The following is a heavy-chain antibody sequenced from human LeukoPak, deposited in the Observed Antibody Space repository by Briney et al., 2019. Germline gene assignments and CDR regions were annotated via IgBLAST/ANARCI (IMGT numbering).Heavy chain of an antibody. J-gene: IGHJ6*02. CDR3: ASDSPYYGMDV. Sequence: TGGSLRLSCAASGSPFSSYWMHWVRQVPGKGLLWVSRINSDGSATIYADSVRGRFTISRDNAKNTLYLQMSGLRVEDTAVYHCASDSPYYGMDVWGQGTTVTVSS. CDR2: INSDGSAT. CDR1: GSPFSSYW. V-gene: IGHV3-74*01.